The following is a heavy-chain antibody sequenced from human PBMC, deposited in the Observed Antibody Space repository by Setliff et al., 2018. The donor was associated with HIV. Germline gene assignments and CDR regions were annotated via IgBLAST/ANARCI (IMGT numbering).Heavy chain of an antibody. CDR3: ARDSALYSGTYY. D-gene: IGHD1-26*01. CDR1: GASISTYY. Sequence: SETLSLTCTVSGASISTYYWSWIRQPPGKGLEWIGYIFYSGSSNYNPSLKSRVTMSVDTSKKQFSLKLSSVTAADTAVYYCARDSALYSGTYYWGQGTLVTVSS. J-gene: IGHJ4*02. CDR2: IFYSGSS. V-gene: IGHV4-59*12.